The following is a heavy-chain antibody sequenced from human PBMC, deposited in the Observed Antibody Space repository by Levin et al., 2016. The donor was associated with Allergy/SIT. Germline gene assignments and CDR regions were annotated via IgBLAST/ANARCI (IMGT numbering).Heavy chain of an antibody. J-gene: IGHJ5*02. V-gene: IGHV4-39*01. CDR3: AANSVLRYGEGWFDP. Sequence: PGKGLEWIGSIYYSGSTYYNPSLKSRVTISVDTSKNQFSLKLSSVTAADTAVYYCAANSVLRYGEGWFDPWGQGTLVTVSS. CDR2: IYYSGST. D-gene: IGHD3-9*01.